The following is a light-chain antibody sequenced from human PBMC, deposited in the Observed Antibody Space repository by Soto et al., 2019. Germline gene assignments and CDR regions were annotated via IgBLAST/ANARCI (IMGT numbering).Light chain of an antibody. V-gene: IGKV3D-15*01. Sequence: IVMTQSPATLSVSPGARAPLSCRASERVSSNLAWYQQKPGQAPRLLLYATSTRAMGIPARFRGSGSGTDFTLTISSLEPEDFAVYYCQQYNNWLWTFGQGTKVDIK. CDR2: ATS. CDR1: ERVSSN. J-gene: IGKJ1*01. CDR3: QQYNNWLWT.